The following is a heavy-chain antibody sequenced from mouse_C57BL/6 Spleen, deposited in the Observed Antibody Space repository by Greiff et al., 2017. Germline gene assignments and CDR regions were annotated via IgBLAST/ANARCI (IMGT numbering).Heavy chain of an antibody. CDR3: ARSDYYREGFAY. V-gene: IGHV1-64*01. D-gene: IGHD1-1*01. CDR1: GYTFTSYW. CDR2: IHPNSGGT. Sequence: QVQLQQPGAELVKPGASVKLSCKASGYTFTSYWMHWVKQRPGQGLEWIGMIHPNSGGTNYNEKFKGKATLTVYKSSSTAYMQLSSLTSEDSAVYYCARSDYYREGFAYWGQGTTLTVSS. J-gene: IGHJ2*01.